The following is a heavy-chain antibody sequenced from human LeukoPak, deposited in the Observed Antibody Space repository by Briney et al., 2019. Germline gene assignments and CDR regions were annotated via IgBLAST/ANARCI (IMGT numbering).Heavy chain of an antibody. CDR3: ARDQNMGYYDILTGYYNHAPDKGWFDP. J-gene: IGHJ5*02. CDR1: GYTFTSYG. D-gene: IGHD3-9*01. CDR2: ISAYNGNT. V-gene: IGHV1-18*01. Sequence: GASVKVSCKASGYTFTSYGISWVRQAPGQGLEWMGWISAYNGNTNYAQKLQGRVTMTTDTSTSTAYMELRSLRSDDTAVYYCARDQNMGYYDILTGYYNHAPDKGWFDPWGQGTLVTVSS.